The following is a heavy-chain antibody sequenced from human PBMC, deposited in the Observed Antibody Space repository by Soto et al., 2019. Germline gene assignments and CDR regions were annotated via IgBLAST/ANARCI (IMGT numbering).Heavy chain of an antibody. CDR1: GFAFSTYW. CDR2: IKSDGSTT. J-gene: IGHJ5*02. CDR3: ARFFGFGEDTWFGP. V-gene: IGHV3-74*01. D-gene: IGHD3-10*01. Sequence: PGGSLRLSCAASGFAFSTYWMHWFRQAPGKGPVWVSRIKSDGSTTTYADSVKGRFTISRDNAKNTLYLQMNSLRAEDTAVYYCARFFGFGEDTWFGPWGQGTLVTVSS.